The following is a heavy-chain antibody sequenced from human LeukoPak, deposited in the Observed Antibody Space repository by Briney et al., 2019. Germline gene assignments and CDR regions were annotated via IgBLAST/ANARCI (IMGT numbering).Heavy chain of an antibody. D-gene: IGHD3-22*01. V-gene: IGHV3-48*02. Sequence: GGSLRLSCSATGFTLSTYCINWVRQAPGKGLEWVSHIGGSVNNIYYADSVKGRFTISRDNAKESVYLQMNSLRDEDTAVYYCVRESGHYSDNSGFYPWGQGTLVTVSS. J-gene: IGHJ5*02. CDR1: GFTLSTYC. CDR2: IGGSVNNI. CDR3: VRESGHYSDNSGFYP.